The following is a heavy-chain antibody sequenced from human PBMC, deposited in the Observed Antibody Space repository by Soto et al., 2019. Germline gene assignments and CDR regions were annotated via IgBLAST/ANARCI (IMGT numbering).Heavy chain of an antibody. CDR2: ISYDGSNK. J-gene: IGHJ4*02. D-gene: IGHD6-13*01. CDR3: ARESSWPKFDY. V-gene: IGHV3-30-3*01. Sequence: GGSLRLSCVASGFTFSSYAMHWVRQAPGKGLEWVAVISYDGSNKYYADSVKGRFTISRDNSKNTLYLQMNSLRAEDTAVYYCARESSWPKFDYWGQGTLVTVSS. CDR1: GFTFSSYA.